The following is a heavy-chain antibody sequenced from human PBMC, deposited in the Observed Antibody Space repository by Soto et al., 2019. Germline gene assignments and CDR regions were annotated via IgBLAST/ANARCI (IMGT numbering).Heavy chain of an antibody. V-gene: IGHV4-30-2*06. CDR3: ASSRVVTTYFDY. J-gene: IGHJ4*02. CDR2: IYNSGST. D-gene: IGHD2-21*02. CDR1: GGSISRAGYS. Sequence: SETLSLTCAVSGGSISRAGYSWSWIRQSPGKGLEWIGYIYNSGSTFYNPSLESRLTISVDRSKNQLSLQLNSVTAADTAVYYCASSRVVTTYFDYWGQGTLVTVSS.